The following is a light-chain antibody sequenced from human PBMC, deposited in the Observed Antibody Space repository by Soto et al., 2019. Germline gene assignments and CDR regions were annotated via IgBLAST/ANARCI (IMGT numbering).Light chain of an antibody. Sequence: IVLTQSPATSSLSPGERATLSCRASQSIASHLAWYQQRPGQPPRLLIYDSTNRVAGIPDTFSGSGSGTDFTLTISSLEPEDFAVYYCQQRGSWPITFGPGTKVDL. CDR3: QQRGSWPIT. CDR2: DST. V-gene: IGKV3-11*01. J-gene: IGKJ3*01. CDR1: QSIASH.